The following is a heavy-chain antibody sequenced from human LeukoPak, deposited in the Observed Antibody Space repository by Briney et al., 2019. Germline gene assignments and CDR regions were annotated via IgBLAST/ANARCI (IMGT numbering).Heavy chain of an antibody. CDR3: AKDHIAAAGYFDY. CDR1: GGSISSYY. D-gene: IGHD6-13*01. CDR2: ISGSGGST. V-gene: IGHV3-23*01. Sequence: ETPSLTCTVSGGSISSYYWSWVRQAPGKGLEWVSAISGSGGSTYYADSVKGRFTISRDNSKNTLYLQMNSLRAEDTAVYYCAKDHIAAAGYFDYWGQGTLVTVSS. J-gene: IGHJ4*02.